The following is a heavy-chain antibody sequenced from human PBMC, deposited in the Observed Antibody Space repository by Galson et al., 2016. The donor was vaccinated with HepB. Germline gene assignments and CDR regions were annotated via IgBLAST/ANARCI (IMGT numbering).Heavy chain of an antibody. J-gene: IGHJ4*02. CDR3: VPEPQGTESYSDY. Sequence: SLRLSCAASGFTLSTFWMSWVRQTPGKGLEWVANMNQDGSERNYVGSVKGRFAISRDNAKNSLYLQMSSLRVEDTAVYYCVPEPQGTESYSDYWGQGTLVTVSS. D-gene: IGHD1/OR15-1a*01. CDR1: GFTLSTFW. V-gene: IGHV3-7*01. CDR2: MNQDGSER.